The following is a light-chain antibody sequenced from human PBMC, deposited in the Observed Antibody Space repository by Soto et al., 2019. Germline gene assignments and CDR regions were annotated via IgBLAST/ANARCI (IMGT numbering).Light chain of an antibody. CDR3: QQRSDWLST. J-gene: IGKJ1*01. V-gene: IGKV3-11*01. CDR2: DAS. Sequence: EIVLTQSPATLSLSPGERATLSCRASQSVSNYLAWYQQKPGQAPRLLIYDASTRTTGIPTRFSGSGSGTDFTLTISSLEPEDSAVYYCQQRSDWLSTFGQGTKVDIK. CDR1: QSVSNY.